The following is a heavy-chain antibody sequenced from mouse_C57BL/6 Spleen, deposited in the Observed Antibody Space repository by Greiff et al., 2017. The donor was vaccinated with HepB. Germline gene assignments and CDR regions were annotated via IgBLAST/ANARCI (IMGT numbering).Heavy chain of an antibody. CDR1: GYTFTDYY. V-gene: IGHV1-26*01. Sequence: EVQLQQSGPELVKPGASVKISCKASGYTFTDYYMNWVKQSHGKSLEWIGDINPNNGGTSYNQKFKGKATLTVDKSYSTAYMELRSLTAEDSAVYYCTKGNYNWARDYWGQGTSVTVSS. D-gene: IGHD4-1*01. CDR2: INPNNGGT. CDR3: TKGNYNWARDY. J-gene: IGHJ4*01.